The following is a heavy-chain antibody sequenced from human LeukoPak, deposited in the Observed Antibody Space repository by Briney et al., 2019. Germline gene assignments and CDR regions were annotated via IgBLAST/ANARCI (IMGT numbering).Heavy chain of an antibody. V-gene: IGHV4-59*12. CDR3: ARENPTTGDAFDI. D-gene: IGHD1-7*01. CDR1: GGSISSYY. CDR2: IYYSGST. J-gene: IGHJ3*02. Sequence: SETLSLTCTVSGGSISSYYWSWIRQPPGKGLEWIGYIYYSGSTNYNPSLKSRVTISVDTSKNQFSLELTSVTPADTALYYCARENPTTGDAFDIWGQGTMVTVSS.